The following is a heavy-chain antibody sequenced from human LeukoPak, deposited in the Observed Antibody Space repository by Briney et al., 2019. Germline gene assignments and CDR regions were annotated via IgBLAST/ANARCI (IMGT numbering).Heavy chain of an antibody. CDR2: INHSGST. D-gene: IGHD3-10*01. V-gene: IGHV4-34*01. J-gene: IGHJ6*03. CDR1: GGSFSGYY. Sequence: SETLSLTCAVYGGSFSGYYWSWIRQPPGKGLEWIGEINHSGSTNYNPSLKSRVTISVDTSKNQFSLKLSSVTAADTAVYYCARGRRITMVRGVPKRQYYYYMDVWGKGTTVTVSS. CDR3: ARGRRITMVRGVPKRQYYYYMDV.